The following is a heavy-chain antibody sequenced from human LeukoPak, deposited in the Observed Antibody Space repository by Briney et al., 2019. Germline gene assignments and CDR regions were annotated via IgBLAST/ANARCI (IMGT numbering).Heavy chain of an antibody. V-gene: IGHV4-34*01. J-gene: IGHJ4*02. D-gene: IGHD5-18*01. Sequence: SETLSLTCAVYGGSFSGYYWSWIRQPPGEGLEWIGEINHSGSTNYNPSLKSRVTISVDTSKNQFSLKLSSVTAADTAVYYCARGRYSYGGLDYWGQGTLVTVSS. CDR1: GGSFSGYY. CDR3: ARGRYSYGGLDY. CDR2: INHSGST.